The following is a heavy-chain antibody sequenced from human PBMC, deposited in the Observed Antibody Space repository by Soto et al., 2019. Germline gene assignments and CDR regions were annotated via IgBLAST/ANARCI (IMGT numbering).Heavy chain of an antibody. J-gene: IGHJ6*02. CDR1: GGSISSYY. Sequence: LSLTCTVSGGSISSYYWSWIRQPPGKGLEWIGYIYYSGSTNYNPSLKSRVTISVDTSKNQFSLKLSSVTAADTAVYYCASSIAAAGRLYGMDVWGQGTTVTVSS. D-gene: IGHD6-13*01. CDR3: ASSIAAAGRLYGMDV. V-gene: IGHV4-59*01. CDR2: IYYSGST.